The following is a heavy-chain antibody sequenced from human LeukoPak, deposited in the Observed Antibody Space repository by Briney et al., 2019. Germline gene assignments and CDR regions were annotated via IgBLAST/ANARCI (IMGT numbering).Heavy chain of an antibody. CDR1: GFTFSTYW. CDR3: ARAPSEIGGYYPEYFRH. Sequence: PGGSLRLSCAASGFTFSTYWMHSVRHAPGKGLVWVSRLKSDGSTNYADSVKGRFTISRDNAKNTLSLQMNSLRHEDTGVYYCARAPSEIGGYYPEYFRHWGQGTLVTVSS. J-gene: IGHJ1*01. V-gene: IGHV3-74*01. D-gene: IGHD3-3*01. CDR2: LKSDGST.